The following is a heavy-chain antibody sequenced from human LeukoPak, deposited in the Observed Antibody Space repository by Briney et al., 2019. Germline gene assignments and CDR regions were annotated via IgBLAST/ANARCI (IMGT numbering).Heavy chain of an antibody. CDR2: INPSGGST. Sequence: ASVKVSCKASGYTFTSYYMHWVRQAPRQGLEWMGIINPSGGSTSYAQKFQGRVTMTRDTSTSTVYMQLSSLRSEDTAVYYCARVGIAARRFYYFDYWGQGTLVTVSS. CDR1: GYTFTSYY. D-gene: IGHD6-6*01. V-gene: IGHV1-46*01. J-gene: IGHJ4*02. CDR3: ARVGIAARRFYYFDY.